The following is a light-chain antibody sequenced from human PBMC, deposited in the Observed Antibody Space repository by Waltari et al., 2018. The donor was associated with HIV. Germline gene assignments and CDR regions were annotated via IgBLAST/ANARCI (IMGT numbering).Light chain of an antibody. CDR3: CSYAGSSTLM. CDR1: SSDVGGYSY. Sequence: QSALTQPASVSGSPGQSITISCTGTSSDVGGYSYVSWFQQHPGKAPKLMIYDIIKRPSGVSNRFSGSKSGNTASLTISGLQAEDEADYYCCSYAGSSTLMFGGGTKVTVL. J-gene: IGLJ3*02. CDR2: DII. V-gene: IGLV2-23*02.